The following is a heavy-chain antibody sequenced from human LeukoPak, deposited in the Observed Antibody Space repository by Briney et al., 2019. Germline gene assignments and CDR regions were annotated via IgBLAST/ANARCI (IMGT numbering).Heavy chain of an antibody. CDR2: INHSGST. J-gene: IGHJ6*04. CDR3: ARAPADCSGGSCYRYYYYGMDV. D-gene: IGHD2-15*01. Sequence: SETLSLTCAVYGGSFSGYYWSWIRQPPGKGREGMGEINHSGSTNYNPSLKSRVTISVDTSKNQFSLKLSSVTAADTAVYYCARAPADCSGGSCYRYYYYGMDVWGKGTTVTVSS. CDR1: GGSFSGYY. V-gene: IGHV4-34*01.